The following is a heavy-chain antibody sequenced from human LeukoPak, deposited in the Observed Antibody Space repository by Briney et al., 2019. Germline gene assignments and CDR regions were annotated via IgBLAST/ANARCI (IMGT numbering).Heavy chain of an antibody. Sequence: GRSLRLSCAASGFTFSSYGMHWVRQAPGKGLEWVAVISYDGSNKYYANSVKGRFTISRDNSKNTLYLQMNSLRAEDTAVYYCAKDLGYSGYDGSDYWGQGTLVTVSS. CDR2: ISYDGSNK. J-gene: IGHJ4*02. D-gene: IGHD5-12*01. V-gene: IGHV3-30*18. CDR1: GFTFSSYG. CDR3: AKDLGYSGYDGSDY.